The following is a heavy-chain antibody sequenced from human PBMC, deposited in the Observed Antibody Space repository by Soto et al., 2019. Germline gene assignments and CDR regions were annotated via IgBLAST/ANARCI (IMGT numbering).Heavy chain of an antibody. Sequence: SVKVSCKASGGTFSSYAISWVRQAPGQGLEWMGGIIPIFGTANYAQKFQGRVTITADESTSTAYMELSSLRSEDTAVYYCARVKNFDYDFWSGYYTGPRYGMDVWGQGTTVTVSS. CDR1: GGTFSSYA. CDR2: IIPIFGTA. CDR3: ARVKNFDYDFWSGYYTGPRYGMDV. J-gene: IGHJ6*02. V-gene: IGHV1-69*13. D-gene: IGHD3-3*01.